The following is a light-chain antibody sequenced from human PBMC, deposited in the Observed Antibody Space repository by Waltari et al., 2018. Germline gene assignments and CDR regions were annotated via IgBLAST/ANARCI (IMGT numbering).Light chain of an antibody. J-gene: IGLJ1*01. Sequence: QSALTQPASVSGSPGQSTTISCTGTSSDVGDYDNVSWYQQHPGKAPKLMIYDVRKRPSGVSIRFSGSKSGNTASLTISGLQAEDEADYYCSSYTTSSTLFGTGTKVTVL. CDR1: SSDVGDYDN. CDR3: SSYTTSSTL. V-gene: IGLV2-14*03. CDR2: DVR.